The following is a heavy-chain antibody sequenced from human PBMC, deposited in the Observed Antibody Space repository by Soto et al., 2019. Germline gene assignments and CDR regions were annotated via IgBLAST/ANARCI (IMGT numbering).Heavy chain of an antibody. CDR2: IYYSGST. CDR3: ARHSNNWFDP. CDR1: GGSISSSSYY. D-gene: IGHD2-8*01. V-gene: IGHV4-39*01. Sequence: PSETLSLTCTVSGGSISSSSYYWGWIRQPPGKGLEWIGSIYYSGSTYYNPSLKSRDTISVDTSKNQFSLKLSSVTAADTAVYYCARHSNNWFDPWGQGTLVTVSS. J-gene: IGHJ5*02.